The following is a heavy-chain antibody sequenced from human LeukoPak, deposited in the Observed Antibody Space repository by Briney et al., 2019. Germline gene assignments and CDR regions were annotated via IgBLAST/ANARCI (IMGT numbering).Heavy chain of an antibody. V-gene: IGHV3-30*18. J-gene: IGHJ6*02. CDR3: AKDLDPELYYYGMDV. Sequence: GGSLRLSCAASGFTFSSYGMHWVRQAPGKGLEWVAVISYDGSNKYYADSVKGRFTISRDNSKNTLYLLMNSLRAEDTAVYYCAKDLDPELYYYGMDVWGQGTTVTVSS. CDR2: ISYDGSNK. D-gene: IGHD1-26*01. CDR1: GFTFSSYG.